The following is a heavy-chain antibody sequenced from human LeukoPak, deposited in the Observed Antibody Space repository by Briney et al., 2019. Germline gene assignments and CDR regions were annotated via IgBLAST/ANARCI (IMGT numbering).Heavy chain of an antibody. CDR2: IKEDGTAK. J-gene: IGHJ5*02. V-gene: IGHV3-7*03. D-gene: IGHD3-22*01. CDR3: AKGSYYDSSGYTA. Sequence: GGSLRLSCAASGFTFSSSWMAWVRQAPGKGLEWVGNIKEDGTAKNYVVSVRGRFTISRDNAKNSLYLQMNSLRAEDTAVYYCAKGSYYDSSGYTAWGQGTLVTVSS. CDR1: GFTFSSSW.